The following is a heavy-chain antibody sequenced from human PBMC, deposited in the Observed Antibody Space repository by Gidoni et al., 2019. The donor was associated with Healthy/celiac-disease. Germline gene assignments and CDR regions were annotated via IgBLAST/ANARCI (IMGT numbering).Heavy chain of an antibody. V-gene: IGHV1-3*01. D-gene: IGHD6-13*01. CDR1: GYTFTSYA. CDR3: ARAPIAAAGVGFGFDP. Sequence: QVQLVQSGAEVKKPGASVKVSCKASGYTFTSYAMHWVRQAPGQRLEWMGWINAGNGNTKYSQKFQGRVTITRDTSASTAYMELSSLRSEDTAVYYCARAPIAAAGVGFGFDPWGQGTLVTVSS. CDR2: INAGNGNT. J-gene: IGHJ5*02.